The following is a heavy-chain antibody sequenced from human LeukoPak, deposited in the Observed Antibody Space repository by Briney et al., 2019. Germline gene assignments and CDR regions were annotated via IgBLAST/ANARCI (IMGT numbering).Heavy chain of an antibody. V-gene: IGHV1-18*01. Sequence: ASVKVSCKASGYTFTSYGISWVRQAPGQGLEWMGWISAYNGNTNYAQKLQGRVTMTTDTSTSTAYRELRSLRSDDTAVYYCARRGAAAGTPYAYWGQGTLVTVSS. D-gene: IGHD6-13*01. J-gene: IGHJ4*02. CDR2: ISAYNGNT. CDR3: ARRGAAAGTPYAY. CDR1: GYTFTSYG.